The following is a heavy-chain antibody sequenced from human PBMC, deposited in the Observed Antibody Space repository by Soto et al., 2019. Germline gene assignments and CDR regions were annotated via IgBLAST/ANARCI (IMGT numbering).Heavy chain of an antibody. V-gene: IGHV4-59*03. CDR2: VYTSDYT. CDR3: ARSAGHPRDIFYYNGMDG. CDR1: GASIRSYY. Sequence: SETLSLTCSVSGASIRSYYWHWIRQPPGKGLEWIGYVYTSDYTRYSSSLKSRVTISVDTSKSQFYLRLNSVTAADTAVYYCARSAGHPRDIFYYNGMDGWGQGTTVTVAS. D-gene: IGHD2-15*01. J-gene: IGHJ6*02.